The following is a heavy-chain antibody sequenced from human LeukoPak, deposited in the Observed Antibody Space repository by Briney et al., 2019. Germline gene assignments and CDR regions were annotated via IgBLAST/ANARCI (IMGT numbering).Heavy chain of an antibody. Sequence: ASVKVSCKASGYTFTGYYMHWVRQAPGQGLEWMGRINPNSGGTNYAQKFQGRVTMTRDTSISAAYMELSRLRSDDTAVYYCAEGGYDFWSGYYNYWGQGTLVTVSS. J-gene: IGHJ4*02. D-gene: IGHD3-3*01. CDR3: AEGGYDFWSGYYNY. CDR1: GYTFTGYY. V-gene: IGHV1-2*06. CDR2: INPNSGGT.